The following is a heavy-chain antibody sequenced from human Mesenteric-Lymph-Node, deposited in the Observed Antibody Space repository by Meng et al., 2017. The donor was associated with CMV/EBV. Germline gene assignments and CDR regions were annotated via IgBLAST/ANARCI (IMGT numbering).Heavy chain of an antibody. CDR3: ARERGVLLWFGETSDMDV. J-gene: IGHJ6*02. CDR1: GFNFSTYN. CDR2: ISATSTYV. Sequence: GESLKISCAASGFNFSTYNMDWVRQAPGKGLEWVSSISATSTYVYYVDSVKGRFTISRDNAKNSLYLHMSSLRAEDTAVYYCARERGVLLWFGETSDMDVWGQGTTVTVSS. D-gene: IGHD3-10*01. V-gene: IGHV3-21*06.